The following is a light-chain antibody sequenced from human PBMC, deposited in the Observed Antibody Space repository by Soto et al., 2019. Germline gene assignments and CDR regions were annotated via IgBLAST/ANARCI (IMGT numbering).Light chain of an antibody. J-gene: IGLJ2*01. CDR3: QTWDTGARVV. Sequence: QLVLTQSPSASASLGASVKLTCTLSSGHSSYAIAWHRQQPEKGPRYLMKLSSDGSHSKGDGIPDRFSGSSSGAERYLTISSLQSEDEADYYCQTWDTGARVVFGGGTQLTVL. V-gene: IGLV4-69*01. CDR2: LSSDGSH. CDR1: SGHSSYA.